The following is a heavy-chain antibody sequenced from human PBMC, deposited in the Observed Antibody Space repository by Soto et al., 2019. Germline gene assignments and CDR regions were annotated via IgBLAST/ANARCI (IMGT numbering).Heavy chain of an antibody. Sequence: QVQLVESGGGGVQPGGSLRLSCAASGFTFSTSVMHWVRQAPGTGLEWMAIISYGGVNKYYADSVKGRFTISRDISESTLYLQMNSLRTEDTAVYYCAREEFEDGRGHFDYWGQGTLVSVSS. D-gene: IGHD3-22*01. J-gene: IGHJ4*02. CDR2: ISYGGVNK. V-gene: IGHV3-30-3*01. CDR1: GFTFSTSV. CDR3: AREEFEDGRGHFDY.